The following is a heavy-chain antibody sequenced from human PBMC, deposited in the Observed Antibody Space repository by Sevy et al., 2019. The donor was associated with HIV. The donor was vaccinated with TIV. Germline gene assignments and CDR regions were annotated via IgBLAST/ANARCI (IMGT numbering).Heavy chain of an antibody. CDR1: GFTFSSYG. D-gene: IGHD3-3*01. CDR2: ISYDGSNK. J-gene: IGHJ4*02. CDR3: AKGYYDSSGGYFDY. Sequence: GGSLRLSCAASGFTFSSYGMHWVRQAPGKGLEWVAVISYDGSNKYYADSVKGRFTISRDNSKNTLYLQMNSLRAEDTAVYYCAKGYYDSSGGYFDYRGQGTLVTVSS. V-gene: IGHV3-30*18.